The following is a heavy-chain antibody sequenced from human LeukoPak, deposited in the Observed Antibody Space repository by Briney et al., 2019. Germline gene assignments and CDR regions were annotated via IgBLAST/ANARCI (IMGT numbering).Heavy chain of an antibody. CDR2: FDPEDGET. D-gene: IGHD5-12*01. CDR3: ATAVRSIVATILDY. CDR1: GYTLTELS. Sequence: GASVKVSCKVSGYTLTELSMHWVRQAPGKGLGWMGGFDPEDGETIYAQKFQGRVTMTEDTSTDTAYMELSSLRSEDTAVYYCATAVRSIVATILDYWGQGTLVTVSS. J-gene: IGHJ4*02. V-gene: IGHV1-24*01.